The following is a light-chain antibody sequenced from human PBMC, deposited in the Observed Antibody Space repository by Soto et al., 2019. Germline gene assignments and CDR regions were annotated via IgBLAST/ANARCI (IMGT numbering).Light chain of an antibody. J-gene: IGKJ2*01. CDR1: QGISSY. CDR2: AAS. Sequence: AIRMTQSPSSLSASTGDRATLTCRASQGISSYFAWYQQKPGKAPTLLIYAASTLQSGVPSRFIGSGSGTDFTLTISSLQSEDFATYYCQQYYSYTMTVGQGTKLEIK. CDR3: QQYYSYTMT. V-gene: IGKV1-8*01.